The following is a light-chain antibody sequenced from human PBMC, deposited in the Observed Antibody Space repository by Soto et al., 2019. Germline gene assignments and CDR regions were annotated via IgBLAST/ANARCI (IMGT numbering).Light chain of an antibody. CDR3: QQFGRYPLT. CDR1: QSVSSY. Sequence: EIVLTQSPATLSLSPGERPTLSCRASQSVSSYLAWYQQKPGQAPRLLIYDASNRATGIPARFSGSGSGTDFTLTISRLEPEDFAVYYCQQFGRYPLTFGGGTKVDIK. V-gene: IGKV3-11*01. CDR2: DAS. J-gene: IGKJ4*01.